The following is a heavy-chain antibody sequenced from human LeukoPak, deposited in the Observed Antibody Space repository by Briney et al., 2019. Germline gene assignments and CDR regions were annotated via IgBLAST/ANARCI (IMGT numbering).Heavy chain of an antibody. CDR2: IIPIFGTA. J-gene: IGHJ4*02. D-gene: IGHD3-3*01. V-gene: IGHV1-69*13. CDR3: ARVLRFLEWLLPLDY. Sequence: APVKVSCKASGGTFSSYAISWVRQAPGQGLEWMGGIIPIFGTANYAQKFQGRVTITADESTSTAYMELSSLRSEDTAVYYCARVLRFLEWLLPLDYWGQGTLVTVSS. CDR1: GGTFSSYA.